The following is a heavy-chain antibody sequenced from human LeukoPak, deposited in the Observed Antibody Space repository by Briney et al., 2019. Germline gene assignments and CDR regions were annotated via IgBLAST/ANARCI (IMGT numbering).Heavy chain of an antibody. CDR1: GGSIASSSNY. Sequence: SETLSLTCTVSGGSIASSSNYWVWIRQPPGEEPEWMGSIYYSGITHYNPSLKSRVTISVDTSKNQFSLNLASVTAADTAVYYCARVGGEEPVPAAMIYYYYYMDVWGKGTTVTVSS. CDR2: IYYSGIT. CDR3: ARVGGEEPVPAAMIYYYYYMDV. D-gene: IGHD2-2*01. J-gene: IGHJ6*03. V-gene: IGHV4-39*07.